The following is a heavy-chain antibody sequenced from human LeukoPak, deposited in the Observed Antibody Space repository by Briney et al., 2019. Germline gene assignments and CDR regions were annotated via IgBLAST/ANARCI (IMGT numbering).Heavy chain of an antibody. CDR1: GGSISSGGYS. D-gene: IGHD3-22*01. V-gene: IGHV4-30-2*01. J-gene: IGHJ5*02. CDR2: IYHSGST. CDR3: ARDQGPLYYYDSSQNWFDP. Sequence: PSETLSLTCAVSGGSISSGGYSWSWIRQPPGKGLEWIGYIYHSGSTYYNPSLKSRVTISVDTSKNQFSLKLSSVTAADTAVYYCARDQGPLYYYDSSQNWFDPWGQGTLVTVSS.